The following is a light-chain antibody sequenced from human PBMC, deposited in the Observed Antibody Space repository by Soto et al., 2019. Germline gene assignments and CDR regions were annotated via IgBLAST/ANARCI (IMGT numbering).Light chain of an antibody. V-gene: IGKV1-39*01. Sequence: DIQMTQSPSSLSASVGDRVTITCRASQTISRFLSWYQKKPGKAPKLLIYAASTLQPGVPSRFSGSGSGTDFTLTIRSLQPEDFATYHCQQSYSGLYTFGQGTQLEIK. CDR3: QQSYSGLYT. J-gene: IGKJ2*01. CDR2: AAS. CDR1: QTISRF.